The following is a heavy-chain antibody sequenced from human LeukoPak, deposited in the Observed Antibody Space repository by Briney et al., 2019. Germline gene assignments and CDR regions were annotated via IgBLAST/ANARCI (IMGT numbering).Heavy chain of an antibody. CDR1: GDSMSTGYY. Sequence: PSETLSLPCTVSGDSMSTGYYWGWIRQPPGKGLEWIGSIYHSGSTYYNPSLKSRVTISVDTSKNQFSLKLSSVTAADTAVYYCARRIAVAGYYFDYWGQGTLVTVSS. D-gene: IGHD6-19*01. V-gene: IGHV4-38-2*02. CDR2: IYHSGST. J-gene: IGHJ4*02. CDR3: ARRIAVAGYYFDY.